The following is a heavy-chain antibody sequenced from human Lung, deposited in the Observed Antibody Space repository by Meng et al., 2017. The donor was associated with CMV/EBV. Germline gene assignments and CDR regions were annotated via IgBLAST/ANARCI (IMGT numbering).Heavy chain of an antibody. J-gene: IGHJ6*02. Sequence: GESXKISXTASGFTFSSYWMSWVRQAPGKGLEWVANIKQDGSEIYYVDSVKGRFTISRDNAQNLLYLQMNSLRVDDTAVYYCARDPPGAYCSGFCFYGLDVWGPGTTVTVSS. CDR3: ARDPPGAYCSGFCFYGLDV. V-gene: IGHV3-7*01. CDR1: GFTFSSYW. CDR2: IKQDGSEI. D-gene: IGHD2-15*01.